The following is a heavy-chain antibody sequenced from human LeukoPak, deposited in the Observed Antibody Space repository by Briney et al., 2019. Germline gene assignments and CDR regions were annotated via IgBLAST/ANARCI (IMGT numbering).Heavy chain of an antibody. D-gene: IGHD6-19*01. CDR2: ISYDGSNK. J-gene: IGHJ4*02. CDR3: AKDGGGVAAFDY. Sequence: PGRSLRLSCAASGFTFSSYGMHWVRQAPGKGLGWVAVISYDGSNKYYADSVKGRFTISRDNSKNTLYLQMNSLRAEDTAVYYCAKDGGGVAAFDYWGQGTPVTVSS. V-gene: IGHV3-30*18. CDR1: GFTFSSYG.